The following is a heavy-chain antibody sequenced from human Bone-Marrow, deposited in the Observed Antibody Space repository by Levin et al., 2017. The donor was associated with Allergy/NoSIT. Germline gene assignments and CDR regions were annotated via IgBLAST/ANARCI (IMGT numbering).Heavy chain of an antibody. CDR1: GFTFRSFS. V-gene: IGHV3-48*01. J-gene: IGHJ6*02. Sequence: GGSLRLSRAASGFTFRSFSMNWVRQAPGKGPEWLSYISDSGSTIYYADSVKGRFTISRDNAENSLYLQMHNLGGEDTAVYYCARDHDFWIGDNLHYYYYYGMDVWGQGPTVTVSS. CDR3: ARDHDFWIGDNLHYYYYYGMDV. D-gene: IGHD3-3*01. CDR2: ISDSGSTI.